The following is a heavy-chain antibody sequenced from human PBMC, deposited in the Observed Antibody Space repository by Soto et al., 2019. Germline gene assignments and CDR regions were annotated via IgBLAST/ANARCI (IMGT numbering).Heavy chain of an antibody. CDR1: GFTFSSYA. J-gene: IGHJ4*02. Sequence: PGGSLRLSCSASGFTFSSYAMSWFRQAPGKGLEWVSAISGSGGSTYYADSVKGRFTISRDNSTSTAYMALSSLRSEDTAVYYCATDTGQAMATISRDYYFDCWGQGTLVTVSS. CDR2: ISGSGGST. V-gene: IGHV3-23*01. D-gene: IGHD5-12*01. CDR3: ATDTGQAMATISRDYYFDC.